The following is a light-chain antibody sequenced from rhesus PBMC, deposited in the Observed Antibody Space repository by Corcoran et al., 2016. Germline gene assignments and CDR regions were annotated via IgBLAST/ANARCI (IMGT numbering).Light chain of an antibody. V-gene: IGKV1-25*01. J-gene: IGKJ4*01. Sequence: DIQMTQSPSSLSASVVDTVIITCRASQAISSYLVWYQQKPGKAPKLLIYRASTLQSGVPSRFSGSGSWTDFTLTISSLQPEDFATYYCPQQDSYPLTFGGGTKVEIK. CDR3: PQQDSYPLT. CDR2: RAS. CDR1: QAISSY.